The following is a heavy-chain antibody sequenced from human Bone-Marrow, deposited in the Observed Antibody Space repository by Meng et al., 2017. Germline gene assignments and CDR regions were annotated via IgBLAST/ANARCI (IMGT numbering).Heavy chain of an antibody. Sequence: GESLKISCAASGFTFSNAWMSWVRQAPGKGLEWVSVIYSGGSTYYADSVKGRFTISRHNSKNTLYLQMNSLRAEDTAVYYCASGSGVFDYWGQGTLVTVSS. J-gene: IGHJ4*02. CDR2: IYSGGST. CDR3: ASGSGVFDY. D-gene: IGHD1-26*01. CDR1: GFTFSNAW. V-gene: IGHV3-53*04.